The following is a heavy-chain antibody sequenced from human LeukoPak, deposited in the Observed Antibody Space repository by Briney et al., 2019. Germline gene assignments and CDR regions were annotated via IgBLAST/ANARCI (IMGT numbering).Heavy chain of an antibody. D-gene: IGHD1-26*01. Sequence: GGSLRLSCAASGFTFSSYAMSWVRQAPGKGLEWVSAISGSGGSTYYADSVKGRFTISRDNSKNTLYLQMNSLRAEDTAVYYCATDRRVLWGIVGALPSDYWGQGTLVTVSS. CDR3: ATDRRVLWGIVGALPSDY. V-gene: IGHV3-23*01. CDR2: ISGSGGST. CDR1: GFTFSSYA. J-gene: IGHJ4*02.